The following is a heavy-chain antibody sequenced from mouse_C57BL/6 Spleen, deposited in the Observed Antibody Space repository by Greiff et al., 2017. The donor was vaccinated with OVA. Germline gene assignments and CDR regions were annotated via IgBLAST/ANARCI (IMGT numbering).Heavy chain of an antibody. CDR2: IDPSDSYT. CDR1: GYTFTSYW. D-gene: IGHD2-1*01. CDR3: ARSQILYGNYVSAMDY. J-gene: IGHJ4*01. Sequence: QVQLQQPGAELVRPGTSVKLSCKASGYTFTSYWMPWVKQRPGQGLEWIGVIDPSDSYTNYNQKFKGKATLTVDTSSSTAYMQLSSLTSEDSAVYYCARSQILYGNYVSAMDYWGQGTSVTVSS. V-gene: IGHV1-59*01.